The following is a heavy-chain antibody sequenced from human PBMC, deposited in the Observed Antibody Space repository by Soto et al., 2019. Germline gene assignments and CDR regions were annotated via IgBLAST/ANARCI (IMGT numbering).Heavy chain of an antibody. J-gene: IGHJ6*02. CDR2: ITETGGDT. CDR1: GFTFSNFV. V-gene: IGHV3-23*01. Sequence: FLRLSCAASGFTFSNFVMRWVRQAPGKGLEWVSTITETGGDTYYTDSVKGRFTISRDNSKNTLYLQMSSLRAEDTALYYCTKASSDRHHMDVWGQGTTVTVSS. CDR3: TKASSDRHHMDV.